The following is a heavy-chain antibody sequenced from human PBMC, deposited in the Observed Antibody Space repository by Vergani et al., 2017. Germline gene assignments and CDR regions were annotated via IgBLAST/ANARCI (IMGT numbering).Heavy chain of an antibody. V-gene: IGHV4-34*01. CDR2: INHRGST. J-gene: IGHJ3*02. CDR3: ARDRIGVRGPYAFDI. D-gene: IGHD3-10*01. CDR1: GGSFSGYY. Sequence: QVQLQQWGAGLFKPSETLSLTCAVYGGSFSGYYWSWIRQPPGKGLEWIGEINHRGSTNYNPSLKSRVTISVDTSKNQFSLKLSSVTAADTAVYYCARDRIGVRGPYAFDIWGQGTMVTVSS.